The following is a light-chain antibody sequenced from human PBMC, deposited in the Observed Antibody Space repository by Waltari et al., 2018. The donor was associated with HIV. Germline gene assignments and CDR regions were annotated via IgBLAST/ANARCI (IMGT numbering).Light chain of an antibody. Sequence: QSVVTQPPSASGTLGQRVTISCSGGTPNIGSNHVSCSQHLPGTSPKLLIYMNDQRPSGVPDRISASKSGTSASLAISGLRSEDEADYYCASWDDSLGGFWIFGGGTNLSVL. CDR2: MND. CDR1: TPNIGSNH. V-gene: IGLV1-47*01. CDR3: ASWDDSLGGFWI. J-gene: IGLJ2*01.